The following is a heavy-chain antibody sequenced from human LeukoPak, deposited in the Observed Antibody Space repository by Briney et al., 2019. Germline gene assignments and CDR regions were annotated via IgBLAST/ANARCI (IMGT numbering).Heavy chain of an antibody. CDR2: IYDSGST. Sequence: PSETLSLTCTVSGGSISSYYWSWIRQPPGKGPEWIGYIYDSGSTNYNPSLESRVTISVDTSENQFSLKLRSVTAADTAVYYCARKYRSSWFYDFWGQGTLVTVSS. CDR3: ARKYRSSWFYDF. D-gene: IGHD6-13*01. J-gene: IGHJ4*02. CDR1: GGSISSYY. V-gene: IGHV4-59*01.